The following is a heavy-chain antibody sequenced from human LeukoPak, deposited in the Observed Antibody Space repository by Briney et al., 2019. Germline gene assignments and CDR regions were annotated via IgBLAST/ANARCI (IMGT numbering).Heavy chain of an antibody. CDR1: GGSFSGYY. Sequence: SETLSLTCAVYGGSFSGYYWSWIRQPPGKGLEWIGEINHSGSTNYNPSLKSRVTISVDTSKNQFSLKLSSVTAADTAVYYCARGGMRYYGSGSYYTNYYYYGMDAWGQGTTVTVSS. V-gene: IGHV4-34*01. J-gene: IGHJ6*02. CDR3: ARGGMRYYGSGSYYTNYYYYGMDA. CDR2: INHSGST. D-gene: IGHD3-10*01.